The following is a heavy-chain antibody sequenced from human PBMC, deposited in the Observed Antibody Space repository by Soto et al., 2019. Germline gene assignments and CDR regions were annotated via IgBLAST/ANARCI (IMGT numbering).Heavy chain of an antibody. CDR3: ARDRITMVRGSYYYYGMDV. CDR1: GGTFSSYA. J-gene: IGHJ6*02. V-gene: IGHV1-69*01. D-gene: IGHD3-10*01. Sequence: QVQLVQSGAEVKKPGSSVKVSCKASGGTFSSYAISWVRQAPGQGLEWMGGIIPIFGTANYAQKFQGRVTITADESTSTAYMELSSLRSEDTAVYYCARDRITMVRGSYYYYGMDVWGQGTTVTVSS. CDR2: IIPIFGTA.